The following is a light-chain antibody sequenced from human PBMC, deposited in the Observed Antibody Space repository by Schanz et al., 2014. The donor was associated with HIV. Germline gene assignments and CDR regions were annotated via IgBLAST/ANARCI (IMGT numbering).Light chain of an antibody. CDR1: RSDIGGRS. CDR2: YSD. CDR3: ATWDTFLNGVV. V-gene: IGLV1-44*01. J-gene: IGLJ2*01. Sequence: QSVLTQPPSASGTPGQRITIFCSGIRSDIGGRSVDWYRQRPGTAPKLLIYYSDQRPSGVSARFSGSKSGTSASLAITGLQTEDEADYYCATWDTFLNGVVFGGGTKLTVL.